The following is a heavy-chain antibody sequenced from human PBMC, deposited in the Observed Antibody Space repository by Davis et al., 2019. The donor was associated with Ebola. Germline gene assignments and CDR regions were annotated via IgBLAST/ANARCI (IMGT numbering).Heavy chain of an antibody. CDR2: INEYGGVT. Sequence: GESLKISCAASGFSFGNLWMSWVRQAPGKGLEWVALINEYGGVTLYVDSVKGRFTISRDNAKNSLYLQMNSLRAEDTAVYYCARFLIFGVVDYGMDVWGQGTTVTVSS. V-gene: IGHV3-7*01. J-gene: IGHJ6*02. D-gene: IGHD3-3*01. CDR1: GFSFGNLW. CDR3: ARFLIFGVVDYGMDV.